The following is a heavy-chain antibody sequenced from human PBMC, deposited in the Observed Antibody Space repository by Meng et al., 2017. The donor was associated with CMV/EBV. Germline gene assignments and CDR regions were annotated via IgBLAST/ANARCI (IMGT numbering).Heavy chain of an antibody. V-gene: IGHV1-46*01. CDR2: INPSGCST. CDR3: ARGPHYYYGMDV. J-gene: IGHJ6*02. Sequence: ASVTVSCKASGYTFTSYYMHWVRQAPGQGLEWMGIINPSGCSTSYAQKIQGRVTMTRDTSTSTVYMALSSLRSEDTAVYYCARGPHYYYGMDVWGQGTTVTVSS. CDR1: GYTFTSYY.